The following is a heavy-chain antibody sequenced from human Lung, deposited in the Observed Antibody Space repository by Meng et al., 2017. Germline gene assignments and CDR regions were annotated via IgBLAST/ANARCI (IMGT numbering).Heavy chain of an antibody. CDR3: ARGPTTMAHDFDY. V-gene: IGHV4-34*01. CDR1: GGSFSDYY. CDR2: INHSGST. Sequence: QLQQWGAGLLKPSETLSLTCGVSGGSFSDYYWSWIRQPPGKGLEWIGEINHSGSTNYNPSLESRATISVDTSQNNLSLKLSSVTAADSAVYYCARGPTTMAHDFDYWGQGTLVTVSS. D-gene: IGHD4-11*01. J-gene: IGHJ4*02.